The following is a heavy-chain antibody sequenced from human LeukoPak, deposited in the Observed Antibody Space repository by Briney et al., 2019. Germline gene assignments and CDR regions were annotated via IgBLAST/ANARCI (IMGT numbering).Heavy chain of an antibody. J-gene: IGHJ4*02. CDR1: GFTFSSYA. CDR3: VRRSSFDY. CDR2: ITNSGSNM. Sequence: GGSLRLSCAASGFTFSSYAMNWVRQAPGKGLEWVSSITNSGSNMFYADFVKGRFTISRDNAKNSLYQQMNSLRVEDTAVYYCVRRSSFDYWGRGTLVTVSS. V-gene: IGHV3-48*04.